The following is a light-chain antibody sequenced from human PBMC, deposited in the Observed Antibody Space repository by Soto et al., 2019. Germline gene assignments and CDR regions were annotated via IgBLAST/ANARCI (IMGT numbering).Light chain of an antibody. CDR3: QQSPGT. J-gene: IGKJ1*01. CDR1: QSVNSRY. CDR2: GAF. Sequence: MVLTQSPGNLSLSPGERATLSCRASQSVNSRYLAWYQQKPGQAPRLVIYGAFTRATGIPDRFIGSGSGTDFILTISRLEPEDFAVYYCQQSPGTFGQGTKVEIK. V-gene: IGKV3-20*01.